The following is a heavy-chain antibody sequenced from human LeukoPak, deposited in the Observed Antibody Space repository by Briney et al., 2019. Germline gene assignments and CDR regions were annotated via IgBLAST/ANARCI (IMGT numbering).Heavy chain of an antibody. V-gene: IGHV3-30*03. CDR2: IQNDASTE. CDR3: ARELSQIVWGGLDY. J-gene: IGHJ4*02. CDR1: GFTISHYG. D-gene: IGHD2-21*01. Sequence: PGGSLRLSCVGSGFTISHYGMHWVRQAPGKGLEWVAVIQNDASTENFADSVKGRFTISRDNSKNTVFLQMNSLRVEDTAVYYCARELSQIVWGGLDYGGQGTLVSVSS.